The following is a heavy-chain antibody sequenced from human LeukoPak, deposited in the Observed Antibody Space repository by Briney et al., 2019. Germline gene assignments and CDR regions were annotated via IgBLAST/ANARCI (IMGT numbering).Heavy chain of an antibody. CDR2: IYYSGST. Sequence: SETLSLTRTVSGGSISSYYWSWIRQPPGKGLEWIGYIYYSGSTNYNPSLKSRVTISVDTSKNQFSLKLSSVTAADTAVYYCARVDTLRGYFDYWGQGTLVTVSS. D-gene: IGHD3-16*01. CDR1: GGSISSYY. CDR3: ARVDTLRGYFDY. V-gene: IGHV4-59*01. J-gene: IGHJ4*02.